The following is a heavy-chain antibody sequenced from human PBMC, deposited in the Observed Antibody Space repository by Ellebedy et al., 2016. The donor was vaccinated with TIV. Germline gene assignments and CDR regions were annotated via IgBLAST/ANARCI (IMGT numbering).Heavy chain of an antibody. V-gene: IGHV3-33*01. CDR2: IWYDGSNK. CDR3: ARMHCSSTSCYYYYYMDV. CDR1: GFTFSSYG. D-gene: IGHD2-2*01. J-gene: IGHJ6*03. Sequence: GESLKISCAASGFTFSSYGMHWVRQAPGKGLEWVAVIWYDGSNKYYADSVKGRFTISRDNSKNTLYLQMNSLRAEDTAVYYCARMHCSSTSCYYYYYMDVWGKGTTVTVSS.